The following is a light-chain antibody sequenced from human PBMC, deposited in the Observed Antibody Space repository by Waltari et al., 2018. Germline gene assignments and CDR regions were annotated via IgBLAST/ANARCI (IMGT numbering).Light chain of an antibody. J-gene: IGLJ2*01. CDR3: SSYTSSSSLSISSSVL. V-gene: IGLV2-14*03. Sequence: QSALTQPASVSGSPGQSITISCTGTSSDVGGYNYVSWYQQHPGKAPKLLIYDVTDRHSGVSSRFSGSKSGNTACLTISGLQAEDEADYYCSSYTSSSSLSISSSVLFGGGTKVTVL. CDR2: DVT. CDR1: SSDVGGYNY.